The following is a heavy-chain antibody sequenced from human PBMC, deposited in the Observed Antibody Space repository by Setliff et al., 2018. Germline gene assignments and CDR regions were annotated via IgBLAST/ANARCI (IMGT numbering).Heavy chain of an antibody. D-gene: IGHD1-26*01. CDR3: AIGEGIVGASLDY. Sequence: ASVKVSCKVSGYTLTELSRHWVRQAPGKGLEWMGGFDPEGGETIYAQKFQGRVTMTEDTSTDTAYMELSSLRSEDTAVYYCAIGEGIVGASLDYWGQGTLVTVS. CDR2: FDPEGGET. J-gene: IGHJ4*02. V-gene: IGHV1-24*01. CDR1: GYTLTELS.